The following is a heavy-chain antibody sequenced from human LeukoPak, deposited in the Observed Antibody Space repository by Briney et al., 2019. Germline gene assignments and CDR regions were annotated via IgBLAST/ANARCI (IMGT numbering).Heavy chain of an antibody. V-gene: IGHV3-23*01. D-gene: IGHD2-15*01. CDR1: GFTFSSYA. CDR2: ISGSGGST. CDR3: AKQGYCSGGSCHGDYYYGMDV. Sequence: GGSLRLSCAASGFTFSSYAMSWVRQAPGKGLEWVSVISGSGGSTYYADSVKGRFTISRDNSKNTLYLQMSSLRVEDTAVYYCAKQGYCSGGSCHGDYYYGMDVWGQGTTVTVSS. J-gene: IGHJ6*02.